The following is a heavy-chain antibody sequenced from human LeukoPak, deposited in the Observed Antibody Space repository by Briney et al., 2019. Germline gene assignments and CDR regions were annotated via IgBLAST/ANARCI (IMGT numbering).Heavy chain of an antibody. J-gene: IGHJ4*02. V-gene: IGHV3-66*02. Sequence: GALRLSCAASGFTVSNNYMRWVRQAPGKGLEWVSLIYSGGSTYYADSVKGRFTISRDDSKNTLNLQMNSLRAEDTAVYYCAKDSDSGYEPYYFDYWGQGTLVTVSS. CDR3: AKDSDSGYEPYYFDY. D-gene: IGHD5-12*01. CDR2: IYSGGST. CDR1: GFTVSNNY.